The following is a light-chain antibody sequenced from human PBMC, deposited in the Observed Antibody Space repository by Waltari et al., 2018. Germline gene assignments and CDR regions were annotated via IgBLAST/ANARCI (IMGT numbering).Light chain of an antibody. Sequence: DIQMTQSPASLSASVGDRVAITCQASQDINTYLNWYQHKPGKPPKLLIYDASYLETGAPARFSGSGSGTHFTFTSSSLQPEDIATYYCQQFDNVPLTFGGGTKVESK. CDR2: DAS. CDR3: QQFDNVPLT. J-gene: IGKJ4*01. CDR1: QDINTY. V-gene: IGKV1-33*01.